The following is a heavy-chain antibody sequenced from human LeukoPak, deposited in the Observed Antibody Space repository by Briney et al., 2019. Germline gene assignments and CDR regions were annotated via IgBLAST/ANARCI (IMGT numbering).Heavy chain of an antibody. J-gene: IGHJ6*03. D-gene: IGHD6-13*01. V-gene: IGHV3-30*04. CDR2: ISYDGSNK. CDR3: ARDYRGSSSWYYHYYYYMDV. CDR1: GFTFSSYA. Sequence: GRSLRLSCAASGFTFSSYAMHWVRQAPGKGLEWVAVISYDGSNKYYAASVKGRFTISRDNSKNTLYLQMNSLRAEDTAVYYCARDYRGSSSWYYHYYYYMDVWGKGTTVTVSS.